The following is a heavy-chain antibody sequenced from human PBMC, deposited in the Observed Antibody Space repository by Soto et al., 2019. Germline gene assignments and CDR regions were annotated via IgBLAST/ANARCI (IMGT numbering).Heavy chain of an antibody. Sequence: SETLSLTGTVSGGSISSGGYYWSWIRQHPGKGLEWIGYIYYSGSTYYNPSLKSRVTISVDTSKNQFSLKLSSVTAADKAVYYCAIDGAAAGTIGGFDAWGQGTLVTVSS. J-gene: IGHJ5*02. D-gene: IGHD6-13*01. CDR3: AIDGAAAGTIGGFDA. V-gene: IGHV4-31*03. CDR1: GGSISSGGYY. CDR2: IYYSGST.